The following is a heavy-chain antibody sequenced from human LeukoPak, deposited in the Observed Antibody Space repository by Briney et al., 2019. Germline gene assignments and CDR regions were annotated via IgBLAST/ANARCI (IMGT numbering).Heavy chain of an antibody. CDR3: ARNQQLGGHSYYYYGMDV. J-gene: IGHJ6*01. Sequence: GSLRLSCVGSGFTSIAYALTWARQAPGKGLEWVSGISGGGVTTYYADSVKGRFTISSDNSKNTLYLQMNRLRADDTAIYYCARNQQLGGHSYYYYGMDVWGQGTTVTVSS. CDR1: GFTSIAYA. CDR2: ISGGGVTT. V-gene: IGHV3-23*01. D-gene: IGHD3-16*01.